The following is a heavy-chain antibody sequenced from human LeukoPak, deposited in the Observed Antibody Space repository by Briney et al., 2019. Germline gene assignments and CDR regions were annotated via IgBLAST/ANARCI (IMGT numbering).Heavy chain of an antibody. Sequence: PGGSLRLSCAASGFTFNSYAMNWVRQAPGKGLEWVSVVSGSGGRTYYADSVKGRFTITRDNSKNTLYLQMNSLRAEDTAVYYCAKSVDTAMATHFDYWGQGTLVTVSS. CDR3: AKSVDTAMATHFDY. CDR2: VSGSGGRT. J-gene: IGHJ4*02. CDR1: GFTFNSYA. D-gene: IGHD5-18*01. V-gene: IGHV3-23*01.